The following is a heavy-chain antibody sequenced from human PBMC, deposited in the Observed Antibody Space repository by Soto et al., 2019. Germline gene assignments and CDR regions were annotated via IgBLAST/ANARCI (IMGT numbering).Heavy chain of an antibody. CDR1: GYTFTSNW. Sequence: PGESLKISCKGFGYTFTSNWIGWVRQMPGKGLEWMGIIYPGDSDTRYSPSFQGQVTISADKSSTTYLQWSSLKASDTAMYYCARHIGVDYDSGGHRYFDYWGQGALVTVSS. D-gene: IGHD3-22*01. J-gene: IGHJ4*02. CDR3: ARHIGVDYDSGGHRYFDY. V-gene: IGHV5-51*01. CDR2: IYPGDSDT.